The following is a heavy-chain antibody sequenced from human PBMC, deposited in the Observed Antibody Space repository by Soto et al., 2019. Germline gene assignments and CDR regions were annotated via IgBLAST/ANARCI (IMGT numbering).Heavy chain of an antibody. CDR3: ARVYSSWYYFDY. J-gene: IGHJ4*02. D-gene: IGHD6-13*01. Sequence: QVQLQESGPGLVKPSQTLSLTCTVSGGSISSGGYYWSWIRQHPGKDLEWIGYIYYSGSTYYNPSLKSRVTISVDTSKNQFSLMLSSVTAADTAVYYCARVYSSWYYFDYWGQGTLVTVSS. CDR2: IYYSGST. V-gene: IGHV4-31*03. CDR1: GGSISSGGYY.